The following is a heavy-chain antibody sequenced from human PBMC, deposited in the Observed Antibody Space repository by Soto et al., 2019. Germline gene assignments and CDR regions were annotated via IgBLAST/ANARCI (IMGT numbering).Heavy chain of an antibody. Sequence: ESGGGVVQPGRSLRLSCAASGFTFSSYGMHWVRQAPGKGLEWVAVISYDGSNKYYADSVKGRFTISRDNSKNTLYLQMNSRRAEDTAVYYCAKSWGRIAVAGTWYLDLWGRGTLVTVSS. CDR3: AKSWGRIAVAGTWYLDL. D-gene: IGHD6-19*01. CDR2: ISYDGSNK. CDR1: GFTFSSYG. V-gene: IGHV3-30*18. J-gene: IGHJ2*01.